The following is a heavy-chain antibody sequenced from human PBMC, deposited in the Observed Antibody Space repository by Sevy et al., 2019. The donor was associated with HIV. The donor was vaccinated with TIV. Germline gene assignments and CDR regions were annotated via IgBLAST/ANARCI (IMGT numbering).Heavy chain of an antibody. Sequence: GGSLRLSCTASGFTFSSYEMNWVRQAPGKGLEWVSYISNSGSNIYYSDSVKGRFTISRDKAKNSLYLQMNSLRAEDTAVYYCARDLPPSATTVAHFDYWGRGTLVTVSS. V-gene: IGHV3-48*03. CDR3: ARDLPPSATTVAHFDY. CDR2: ISNSGSNI. J-gene: IGHJ4*02. CDR1: GFTFSSYE. D-gene: IGHD4-17*01.